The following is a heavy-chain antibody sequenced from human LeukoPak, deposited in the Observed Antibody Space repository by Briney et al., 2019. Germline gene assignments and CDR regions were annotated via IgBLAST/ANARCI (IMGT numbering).Heavy chain of an antibody. D-gene: IGHD4-17*01. CDR1: GGTFSSYA. V-gene: IGHV1-69*13. Sequence: SVKVSCKASGGTFSSYAISWVRQAPGQGLEWMGGIIPIFGTANYAQKFQGRVTITADESTSTAYMELRSLRSEDAAVYYCARGLEMTTVTILTPWYFDLWGRGTLVTVSS. CDR3: ARGLEMTTVTILTPWYFDL. CDR2: IIPIFGTA. J-gene: IGHJ2*01.